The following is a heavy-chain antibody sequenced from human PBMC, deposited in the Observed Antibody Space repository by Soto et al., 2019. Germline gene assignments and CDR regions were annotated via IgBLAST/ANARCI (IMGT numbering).Heavy chain of an antibody. CDR1: GGTFSSYA. CDR2: IIPIFGTA. CDR3: ARDNYYDSSGYYFFDY. Sequence: SVKVSCKASGGTFSSYAISWVRQAPGQGLEWMGGIIPIFGTANYAQKFQGRVTITADESTSTAYMELSSLRSEDTAVYYCARDNYYDSSGYYFFDYWGQGTLVTVSS. V-gene: IGHV1-69*13. J-gene: IGHJ4*02. D-gene: IGHD3-22*01.